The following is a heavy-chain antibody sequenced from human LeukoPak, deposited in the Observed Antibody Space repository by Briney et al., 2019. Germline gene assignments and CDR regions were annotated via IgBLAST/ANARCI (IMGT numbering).Heavy chain of an antibody. CDR2: IYHSGGT. CDR3: ARASAWNYYFDY. J-gene: IGHJ4*02. Sequence: PSETLSLTCAVSGGSISSDDYSWNWIRQPPGKGLEWIGFIYHSGGTCYNPSLKSRVTISVDRSKNQFSLKLSSVTAADTALYYCARASAWNYYFDYWGQGTLVTVSS. CDR1: GGSISSDDYS. D-gene: IGHD1-1*01. V-gene: IGHV4-30-2*01.